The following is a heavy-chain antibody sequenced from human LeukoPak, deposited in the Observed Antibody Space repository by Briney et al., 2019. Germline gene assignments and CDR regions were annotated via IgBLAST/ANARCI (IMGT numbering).Heavy chain of an antibody. CDR3: ARDRNIVVVPAALYYYYYGMDV. CDR2: ISPYNGNT. J-gene: IGHJ6*02. CDR1: GYTFTSYD. V-gene: IGHV1-18*01. D-gene: IGHD2-2*01. Sequence: ASVKVSCKASGYTFTSYDISWVRQAPGQGLEWVGWISPYNGNTNYAQKLQGRVTMTTDTSTSTAYMQLRSLRSDDTAVYYCARDRNIVVVPAALYYYYYGMDVWGQGTTVTVSS.